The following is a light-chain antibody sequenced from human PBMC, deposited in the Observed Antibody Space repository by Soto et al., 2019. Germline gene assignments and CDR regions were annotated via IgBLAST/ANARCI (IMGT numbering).Light chain of an antibody. V-gene: IGLV4-69*01. CDR1: SGHSSYA. Sequence: QSVLTQSPSASASLGASVKLTCTLSSGHSSYAIAWHQQPPEKGPRYLMKVNSDGSHSKGDGIPDRFSGSSSGAERYLTISSLQSEDEADYYCQTWDTGMVFGGGTKLTVL. CDR2: VNSDGSH. CDR3: QTWDTGMV. J-gene: IGLJ3*02.